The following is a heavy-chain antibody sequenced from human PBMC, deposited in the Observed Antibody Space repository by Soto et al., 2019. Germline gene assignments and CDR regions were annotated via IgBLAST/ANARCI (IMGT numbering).Heavy chain of an antibody. J-gene: IGHJ5*02. D-gene: IGHD3-3*02. Sequence: PSETLSLTCTVSGGSISSSSYYWGWIRQPPGKGLEWIGSIYYSGSTYYNPSLKSRVTISVDTSKNQFSLKLSSVTAADTAVYYCAGRKIAFYNWFDPWGQGTLVTVSS. V-gene: IGHV4-39*01. CDR3: AGRKIAFYNWFDP. CDR1: GGSISSSSYY. CDR2: IYYSGST.